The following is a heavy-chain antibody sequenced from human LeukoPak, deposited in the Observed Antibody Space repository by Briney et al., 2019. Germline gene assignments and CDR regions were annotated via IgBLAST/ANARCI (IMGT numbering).Heavy chain of an antibody. CDR1: GFTFSSYA. D-gene: IGHD5-18*01. CDR3: ASGKYRYGDNWFDP. V-gene: IGHV3-30*04. CDR2: ISYDGSNK. J-gene: IGHJ5*02. Sequence: GGSLRLSCAASGFTFSSYAMHWVRQAPGMGLEWVAVISYDGSNKYYADSVKGRFTISRDNSKNTLYLQMNSLRAEDTAVYFCASGKYRYGDNWFDPWGQGTLVTVSS.